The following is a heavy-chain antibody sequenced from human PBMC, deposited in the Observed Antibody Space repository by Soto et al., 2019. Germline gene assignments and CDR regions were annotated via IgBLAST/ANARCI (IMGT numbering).Heavy chain of an antibody. D-gene: IGHD2-21*02. J-gene: IGHJ5*02. CDR2: IKCSGGET. CDR3: ARGGDVVLVTAPLDP. V-gene: IGHV1-46*03. Sequence: QVQLVQSGAEVKKPGASVKVSCKTSGYTFTNYYMHWVRQAPGQGLEWMGIIKCSGGETTYAQRFVGRGTLTSGTATSTVYMEVSSLRSEDTAVYYCARGGDVVLVTAPLDPWGQGTLVTVSS. CDR1: GYTFTNYY.